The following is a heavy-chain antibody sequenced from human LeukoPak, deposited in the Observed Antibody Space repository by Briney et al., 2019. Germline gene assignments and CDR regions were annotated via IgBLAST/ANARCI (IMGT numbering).Heavy chain of an antibody. J-gene: IGHJ6*03. CDR2: IYYSGST. V-gene: IGHV4-59*01. D-gene: IGHD3-3*01. CDR3: ARGLFDSDYYYYMDV. CDR1: SESFSGYY. Sequence: PSETLSLTCAVYSESFSGYYWSWIRQPPGKGLEWIGYIYYSGSTNYNPSLKSRVTISVDTSKNQFSLKLSAVTAADTAVYYCARGLFDSDYYYYMDVWGKGTTVTVSS.